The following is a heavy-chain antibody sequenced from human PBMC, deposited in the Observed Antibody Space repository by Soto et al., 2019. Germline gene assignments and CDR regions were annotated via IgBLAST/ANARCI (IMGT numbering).Heavy chain of an antibody. CDR3: ARLSLEDTAMAEYYGMDV. J-gene: IGHJ6*02. D-gene: IGHD5-18*01. CDR1: GGSISSSSYY. V-gene: IGHV4-39*01. Sequence: SETLSLTCTVSGGSISSSSYYWGWIRQPPGKGLEWIGSIYYSGSTYYNPSLKSRVTISVDTSKNQFSLKLSSVTAADTAVYYCARLSLEDTAMAEYYGMDVWGQGTTVTVSS. CDR2: IYYSGST.